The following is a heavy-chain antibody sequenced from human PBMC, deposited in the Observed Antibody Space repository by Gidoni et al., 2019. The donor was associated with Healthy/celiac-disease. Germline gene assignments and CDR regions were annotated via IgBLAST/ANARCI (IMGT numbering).Heavy chain of an antibody. CDR1: GGSFSGYY. J-gene: IGHJ4*02. Sequence: QVQLQQWGAGLLKPSATLSLPCAVYGGSFSGYYWSWIRQPPGKGLEWIGEINHSGSTNYNPSRKSRVTISVDTSKNQFSLKLSSVTAADTAVYYCARGSAAAAAGMGHWGQGTLVTVSS. CDR3: ARGSAAAAAGMGH. CDR2: INHSGST. V-gene: IGHV4-34*01. D-gene: IGHD6-13*01.